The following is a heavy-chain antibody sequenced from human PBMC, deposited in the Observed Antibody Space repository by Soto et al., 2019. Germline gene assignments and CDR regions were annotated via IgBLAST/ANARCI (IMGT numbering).Heavy chain of an antibody. CDR3: AKGRSYYYYYGVDV. Sequence: GGSLRLSCAASGFTFSSYWMHWVRQAPGKGLVWVSRIDTYGSATRYADSVKGRFTISRDNAKNTLYLQMNTLRAEDTALYYCAKGRSYYYYYGVDVWGQGTTVTVSS. CDR1: GFTFSSYW. J-gene: IGHJ6*02. V-gene: IGHV3-74*01. CDR2: IDTYGSAT.